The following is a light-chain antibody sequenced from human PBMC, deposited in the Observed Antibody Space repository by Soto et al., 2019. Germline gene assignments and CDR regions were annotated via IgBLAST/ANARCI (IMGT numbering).Light chain of an antibody. CDR2: GNS. V-gene: IGLV1-40*01. J-gene: IGLJ2*01. Sequence: QSVLTQPPSVSGAPGQRVTISCTGSSSNIGAGYDVHWYQQLPGTAPKLLIYGNSNRPSRVPDRFSGSKSGTSASLAITGLQAEDEADYSCQSYASSLGGYVVFVGRTHVTVL. CDR3: QSYASSLGGYVV. CDR1: SSNIGAGYD.